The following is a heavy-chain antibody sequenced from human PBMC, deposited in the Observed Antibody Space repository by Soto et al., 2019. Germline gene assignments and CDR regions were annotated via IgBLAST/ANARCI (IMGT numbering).Heavy chain of an antibody. D-gene: IGHD2-15*01. CDR2: IYPGDSDT. V-gene: IGHV5-51*01. CDR1: GYSFTSYW. Sequence: PGESLKISCKGSGYSFTSYWIGWVRQMPGKGLEWMGIIYPGDSDTRYSPSFQGQVTISADKSISTAYLQWSSLKASDTAMYYCARVGYCSGGSCLTHWFDPWGQGTLVTVSS. CDR3: ARVGYCSGGSCLTHWFDP. J-gene: IGHJ5*02.